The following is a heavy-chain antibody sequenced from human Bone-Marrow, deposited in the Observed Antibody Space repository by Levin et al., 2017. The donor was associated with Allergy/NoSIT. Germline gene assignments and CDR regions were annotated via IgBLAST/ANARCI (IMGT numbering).Heavy chain of an antibody. V-gene: IGHV3-30*03. J-gene: IGHJ4*02. CDR3: AMSVVVIPT. CDR1: GFTFTSSG. D-gene: IGHD3-22*01. Sequence: GESLKISCSASGFTFTSSGIHWVRQAPGKGLEWVAVVSYDGSNHFVADSVKGRFTVSRDNSNNTLYLQMNSLRPEDTAVYYCAMSVVVIPTWGQGTLVTVSS. CDR2: VSYDGSNH.